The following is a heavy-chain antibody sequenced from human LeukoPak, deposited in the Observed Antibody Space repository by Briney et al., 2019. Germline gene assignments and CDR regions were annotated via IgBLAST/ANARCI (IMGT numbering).Heavy chain of an antibody. CDR3: ARELGGSLPDAFDI. D-gene: IGHD2-15*01. CDR2: IYTSGST. J-gene: IGHJ3*02. V-gene: IGHV4-4*07. CDR1: GGSISSYY. Sequence: PSETLSLTCTVSGGSISSYYWSWIRQPAGKGLEWIGRIYTSGSTNYNPSLKSRVTISVDTSKNQFSLKLSSVTAADTAVYYCARELGGSLPDAFDIWGQGTMVTVSS.